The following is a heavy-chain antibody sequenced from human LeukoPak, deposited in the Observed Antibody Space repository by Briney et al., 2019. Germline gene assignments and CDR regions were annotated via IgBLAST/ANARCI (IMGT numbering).Heavy chain of an antibody. CDR3: AKDIVVVPAAFSYYYYYGMDV. J-gene: IGHJ6*02. CDR2: IIPIFGTA. Sequence: SCAASGFTFSSYAISWVRQAPGQGLEWMGGIIPIFGTANYAQKFQGRVTITADESTSTAYMELSSLRSEDTAVYYCAKDIVVVPAAFSYYYYYGMDVWGQGTTVTVSS. CDR1: GFTFSSYA. V-gene: IGHV1-69*01. D-gene: IGHD2-2*01.